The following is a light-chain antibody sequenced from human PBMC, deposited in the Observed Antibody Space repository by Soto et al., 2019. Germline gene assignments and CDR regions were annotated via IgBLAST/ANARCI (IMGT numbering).Light chain of an antibody. CDR1: QDISKY. Sequence: DIQMTQSPSSLSASVGDRITITCQASQDISKYLIWYQQTPGKAPKFLIYEASNLERGVPSMFSRSGSRTDFNFTINSLQTEDIATYYCQQYHSLPFTFGPGTKLDIK. V-gene: IGKV1-33*01. CDR2: EAS. CDR3: QQYHSLPFT. J-gene: IGKJ3*01.